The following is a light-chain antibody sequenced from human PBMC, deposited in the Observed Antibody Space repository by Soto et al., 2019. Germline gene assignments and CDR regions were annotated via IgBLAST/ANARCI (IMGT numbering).Light chain of an antibody. J-gene: IGKJ1*01. Sequence: DIQMTQSPSTLSASVVDRVTITCRASQSISRWLAWYQQKPGKAPKVLIWDASSLQRGVPSRFSGSGSGTEFTLTISSLQPDDFATYFCQQYNDYSTWTFGQGTKVDNK. CDR2: DAS. CDR3: QQYNDYSTWT. V-gene: IGKV1-5*01. CDR1: QSISRW.